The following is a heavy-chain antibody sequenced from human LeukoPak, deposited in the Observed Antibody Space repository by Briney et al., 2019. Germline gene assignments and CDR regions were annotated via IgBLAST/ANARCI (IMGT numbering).Heavy chain of an antibody. D-gene: IGHD1-14*01. CDR3: VRVKPELY. CDR1: GYTFTGSY. CDR2: INPDSGGT. V-gene: IGHV1-2*02. Sequence: ASVKVSCKASGYTFTGSYIHWVRQAPGQGLEWMGWINPDSGGTNYAQKFQGRVTMTRDTSISTAYMELSRLISDDTAVYYCVRVKPELYWGQGTLVTVPS. J-gene: IGHJ4*02.